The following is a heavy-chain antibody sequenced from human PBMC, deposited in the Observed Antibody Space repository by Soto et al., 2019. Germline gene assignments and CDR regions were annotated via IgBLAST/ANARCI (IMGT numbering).Heavy chain of an antibody. CDR3: ARAWWERSNWFDP. CDR1: GFTFSSYS. D-gene: IGHD1-26*01. Sequence: EVQLVESGGGLVKPGGSRRLSCAASGFTFSSYSMNWVRQAPGKGLEWVSSISSSSSYIYYADSVKGRFTISRDNAKNSLYLQMNSLRAEDTAGYYCARAWWERSNWFDPWGQGNLVTVSS. CDR2: ISSSSSYI. J-gene: IGHJ5*02. V-gene: IGHV3-21*01.